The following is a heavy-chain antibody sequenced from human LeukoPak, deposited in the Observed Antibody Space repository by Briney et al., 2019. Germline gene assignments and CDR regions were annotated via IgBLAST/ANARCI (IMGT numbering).Heavy chain of an antibody. J-gene: IGHJ6*03. D-gene: IGHD3-16*01. CDR3: AREGVENYYYYMDV. CDR1: GFTFSSYW. V-gene: IGHV3-74*01. Sequence: GGSLRLSCAASGFTFSSYWMHWVRQAPGKGLVWVSRINSDGSSTSYADSVKGRFTISRDNAKNTLYLQMNGLRAEDTAVYYCAREGVENYYYYMDVWGKGTAVTVSS. CDR2: INSDGSST.